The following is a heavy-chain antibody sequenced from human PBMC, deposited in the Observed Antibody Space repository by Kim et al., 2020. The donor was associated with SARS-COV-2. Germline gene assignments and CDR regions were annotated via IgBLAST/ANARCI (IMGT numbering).Heavy chain of an antibody. J-gene: IGHJ5*02. V-gene: IGHV4-61*01. CDR2: IYYSGST. Sequence: SETLSLTCTVSGGSVSSGSYYWSWIRQPPGKGLEWIGYIYYSGSTNYNPSLKSRVTISVDTSKNQFSLKLSSVTAADTAVYYCARDFDRVPAAAFDPWGQGTLVTVSS. D-gene: IGHD2-2*01. CDR1: GGSVSSGSYY. CDR3: ARDFDRVPAAAFDP.